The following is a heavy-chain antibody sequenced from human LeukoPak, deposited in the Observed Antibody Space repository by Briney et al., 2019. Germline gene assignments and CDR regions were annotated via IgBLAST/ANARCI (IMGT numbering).Heavy chain of an antibody. CDR3: ARFEIN. CDR2: IYTSGST. CDR1: GGSINSATYY. Sequence: SQTLSLTCTVSGGSINSATYYWTWIRQPAGKGLEWIGRIYTSGSTNYNPSLKSRVTISVDTSKNQFSLKLSSVTAADTAVYYCARFEINWGQGTLVTVSS. J-gene: IGHJ4*02. V-gene: IGHV4-61*02.